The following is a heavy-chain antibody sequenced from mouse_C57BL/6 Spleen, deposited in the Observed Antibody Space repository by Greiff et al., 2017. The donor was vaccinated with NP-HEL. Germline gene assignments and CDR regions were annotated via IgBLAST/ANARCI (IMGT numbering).Heavy chain of an antibody. CDR1: GYTFTSYW. D-gene: IGHD2-4*01. Sequence: VQLQQPGAELVRPGSSVKLSCKTSGYTFTSYWMDWVKQRPGQGLEWIGNIYPSDSETHYNQKFKDKATLTVDKSSSTAYMQLSSLTSEDSAVYYCARRGNYDGGADYWGQGTTLTVSS. J-gene: IGHJ2*01. V-gene: IGHV1-61*01. CDR2: IYPSDSET. CDR3: ARRGNYDGGADY.